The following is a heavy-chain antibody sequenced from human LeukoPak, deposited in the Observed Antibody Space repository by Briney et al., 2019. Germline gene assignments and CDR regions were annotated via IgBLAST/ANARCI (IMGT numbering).Heavy chain of an antibody. V-gene: IGHV3-48*04. Sequence: PGGSLRISCAASGFTFTTYSMAWVRQAPGKGLEWISYISGSGSSIYYADSVKGRFTISRDNAKNSLYLQMNSLRGEDTAVYYCARDMEYCSNSNCYTYYLDYWGQGTLVTVSS. D-gene: IGHD2-2*01. CDR3: ARDMEYCSNSNCYTYYLDY. CDR1: GFTFTTYS. J-gene: IGHJ4*02. CDR2: ISGSGSSI.